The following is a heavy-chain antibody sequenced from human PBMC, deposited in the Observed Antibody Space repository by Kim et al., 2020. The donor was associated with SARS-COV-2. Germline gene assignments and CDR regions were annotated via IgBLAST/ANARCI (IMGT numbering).Heavy chain of an antibody. V-gene: IGHV1-69*13. Sequence: SVKVSCKASGGTFSSYAISWVRQAPGQGLEWMGGIIPIFGTANYAQKFQGRVTITADESTSTAYMELSSLRSEDTAVYYCASSTSIAAAAFYYYYGMDVWGQGTTVTVSS. J-gene: IGHJ6*02. D-gene: IGHD6-13*01. CDR1: GGTFSSYA. CDR3: ASSTSIAAAAFYYYYGMDV. CDR2: IIPIFGTA.